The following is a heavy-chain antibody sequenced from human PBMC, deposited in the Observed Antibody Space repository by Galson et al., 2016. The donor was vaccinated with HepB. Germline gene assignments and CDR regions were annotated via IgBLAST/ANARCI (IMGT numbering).Heavy chain of an antibody. CDR2: ISRSGDST. CDR3: VQGSTAPAV. CDR1: GFTFRNYG. Sequence: SLRLFCAASGFTFRNYGMTWVRQAPGKGLEVVSSISRSGDSTDYADSVKGRFTISRDNSKNTLSLQMNSLTADDTAIYYCVQGSTAPAVWGKGTTVTVSS. V-gene: IGHV3-23*01. J-gene: IGHJ6*04. D-gene: IGHD2-2*01.